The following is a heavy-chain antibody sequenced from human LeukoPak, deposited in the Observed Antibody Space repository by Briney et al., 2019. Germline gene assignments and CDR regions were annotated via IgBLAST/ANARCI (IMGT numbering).Heavy chain of an antibody. Sequence: PSETLSLTCTVSGGPISSYYWSWIRQPPGKGLEWIGYIYYSGSTNYNPSLKSRVTISVDTSKNQFSLKLSSVTAADTAVYYCANIGGYCSSTSCYGWGQGTLVTVSS. CDR1: GGPISSYY. V-gene: IGHV4-59*12. J-gene: IGHJ4*02. D-gene: IGHD2-2*01. CDR3: ANIGGYCSSTSCYG. CDR2: IYYSGST.